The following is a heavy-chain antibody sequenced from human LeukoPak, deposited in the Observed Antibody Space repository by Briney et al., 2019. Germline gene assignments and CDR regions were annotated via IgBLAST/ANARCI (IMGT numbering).Heavy chain of an antibody. CDR1: GYTFNSFS. D-gene: IGHD3-9*01. CDR3: TTSHPTDGFLTGPGAFDI. J-gene: IGHJ3*02. Sequence: ASVKVSCKASGYTFNSFSINWVRQAPGQGLEWMGWISTYNGNTNHSQKLQGRVTMTEDTSTDTAYMELSSLRSEDTAVYYCTTSHPTDGFLTGPGAFDIWGQGTMVTVSS. V-gene: IGHV1-18*01. CDR2: ISTYNGNT.